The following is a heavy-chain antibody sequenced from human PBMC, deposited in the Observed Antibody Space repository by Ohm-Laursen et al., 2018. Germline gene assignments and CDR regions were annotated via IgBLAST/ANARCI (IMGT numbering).Heavy chain of an antibody. V-gene: IGHV1-69*04. CDR2: IIPILGIA. J-gene: IGHJ4*02. D-gene: IGHD3-9*01. Sequence: SVKVSCKSSGGTFSSYAISWVRQAPGQGLEWMGRIIPILGIANYAQKFQGRVTITADKSTSTVYMELSSLRSEDTAVYYCARSGDILTGYYRPVDYWGQGTLVTVSS. CDR3: ARSGDILTGYYRPVDY. CDR1: GGTFSSYA.